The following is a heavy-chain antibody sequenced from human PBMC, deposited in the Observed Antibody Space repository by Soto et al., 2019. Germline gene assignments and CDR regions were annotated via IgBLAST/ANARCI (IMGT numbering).Heavy chain of an antibody. CDR2: IYYSGST. J-gene: IGHJ3*01. CDR1: GGSISSYY. D-gene: IGHD1-26*01. CDR3: ARPRWSSRRLAAFDF. V-gene: IGHV4-59*08. Sequence: SETLSLTCTVSGGSISSYYWSWIRQPPGKGLEWIGYIYYSGSTNYNPSLKSRVTISVDTSKNQFSLKLSSVTAADTAVYYCARPRWSSRRLAAFDFWGQGTMVTVSS.